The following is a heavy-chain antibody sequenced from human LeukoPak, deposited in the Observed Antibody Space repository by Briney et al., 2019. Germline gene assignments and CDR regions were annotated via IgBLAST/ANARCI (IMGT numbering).Heavy chain of an antibody. V-gene: IGHV3-23*01. Sequence: GGSLRLSCAASGFTFSSYAMSWVRQAPGKGLEWVSAISGSGGSTYYADSVKGRFTISRDNSKNTLYLQMNSLRAEDTAVYYSAKGGDYDILTGYPTFDYWGQGTLVTVSS. CDR2: ISGSGGST. D-gene: IGHD3-9*01. J-gene: IGHJ4*02. CDR1: GFTFSSYA. CDR3: AKGGDYDILTGYPTFDY.